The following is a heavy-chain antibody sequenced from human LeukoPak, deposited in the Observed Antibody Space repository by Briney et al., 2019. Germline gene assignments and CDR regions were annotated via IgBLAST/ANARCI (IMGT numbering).Heavy chain of an antibody. V-gene: IGHV1-2*02. CDR3: ARDASRTKFDP. Sequence: ASAKVSCKASGYTFSGYYIHWVRQAPGQGLEWMGWINTDNGYTNYAQKFQDRVTMTRDTSISTAYMEVTSLTSDDTAVYHCARDASRTKFDPWGQGTLVTVS. J-gene: IGHJ5*02. CDR1: GYTFSGYY. CDR2: INTDNGYT.